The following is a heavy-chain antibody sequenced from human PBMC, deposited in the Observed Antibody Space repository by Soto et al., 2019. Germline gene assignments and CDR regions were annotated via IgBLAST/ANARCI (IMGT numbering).Heavy chain of an antibody. Sequence: GASVKVSCKASGYTFTSYYVHWVRQAPGQGLEWMGIINPSGGSTSYAQKFQGRVTMTRDTSTSTVYMELSSLRSEDTAVYYCARDTALDAFDIWGQGTMVTVSS. D-gene: IGHD4-17*01. CDR3: ARDTALDAFDI. CDR1: GYTFTSYY. J-gene: IGHJ3*02. V-gene: IGHV1-46*03. CDR2: INPSGGST.